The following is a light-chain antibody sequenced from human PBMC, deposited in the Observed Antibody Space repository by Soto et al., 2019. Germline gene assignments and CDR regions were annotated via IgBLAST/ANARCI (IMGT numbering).Light chain of an antibody. J-gene: IGLJ3*02. Sequence: QSVLTQPPSVSAAPRQRVTISCSGSNSNIGNNAVNWYQQIPGKAPKVLIYRNDVVLSGVSDRFSGSKSGTSASLAISGLQSEDEAHYYGAAWDDTLNGQVFGGGTKLTVL. V-gene: IGLV1-36*01. CDR2: RND. CDR3: AAWDDTLNGQV. CDR1: NSNIGNNA.